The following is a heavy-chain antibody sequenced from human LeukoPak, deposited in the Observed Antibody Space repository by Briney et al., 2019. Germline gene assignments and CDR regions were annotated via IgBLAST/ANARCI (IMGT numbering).Heavy chain of an antibody. V-gene: IGHV3-23*01. CDR2: INANSGTT. CDR1: GFTFSFYA. J-gene: IGHJ5*01. CDR3: AKPVSGGLAVTADWFHP. Sequence: GGSLRLSCAASGFTFSFYAMSWLRQPPGKGLEWVSTINANSGTTSYAASVRGRFTISRDNSKNTLYLQVNTLRADDTATYYCAKPVSGGLAVTADWFHPWGQGTLVVVSS. D-gene: IGHD6-19*01.